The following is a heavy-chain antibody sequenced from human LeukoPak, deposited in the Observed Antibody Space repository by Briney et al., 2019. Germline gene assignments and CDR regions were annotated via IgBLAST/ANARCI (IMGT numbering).Heavy chain of an antibody. V-gene: IGHV1-46*01. D-gene: IGHD3-3*01. Sequence: ASVKVSCKASGYTFTSNYIHWVRQAPGQGLEWMGMIYPRDGSTSYAQKFQGRVTVTRDTSTSTVHMELSGLRFEDTAVYYCARGIWSRTVSSYYFDCWGQGTLVTVSS. CDR1: GYTFTSNY. CDR2: IYPRDGST. CDR3: ARGIWSRTVSSYYFDC. J-gene: IGHJ4*02.